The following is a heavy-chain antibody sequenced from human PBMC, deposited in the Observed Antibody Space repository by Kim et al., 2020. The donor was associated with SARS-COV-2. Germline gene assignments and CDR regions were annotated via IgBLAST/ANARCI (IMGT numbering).Heavy chain of an antibody. Sequence: GGSLRLSCTASGFTFGDYAMSWFRQAPGKGLEWVGFIRSKAYGGTTEYAASVKGRFTISRDDSKSIAYLQMNSLKTEDTAVYYCTREDYDFWSGQLIHFDYWGQGTLVTVSS. CDR2: IRSKAYGGTT. J-gene: IGHJ4*02. CDR1: GFTFGDYA. V-gene: IGHV3-49*03. D-gene: IGHD3-3*01. CDR3: TREDYDFWSGQLIHFDY.